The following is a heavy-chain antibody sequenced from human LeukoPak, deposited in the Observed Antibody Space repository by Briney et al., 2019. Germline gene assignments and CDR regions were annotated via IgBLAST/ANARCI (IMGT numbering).Heavy chain of an antibody. V-gene: IGHV4-34*01. CDR1: GGSFSGYY. J-gene: IGHJ4*02. CDR2: INHSGST. D-gene: IGHD2/OR15-2a*01. Sequence: KPSETLSLTCAVYGGSFSGYYWSWIRQPPGKGLEWIGEINHSGSTNCNPSLKSRVTISVDTSKNQFSLKLSSVTAADTAVYYCARGCNRAKCFDYWGQGTLVTVSS. CDR3: ARGCNRAKCFDY.